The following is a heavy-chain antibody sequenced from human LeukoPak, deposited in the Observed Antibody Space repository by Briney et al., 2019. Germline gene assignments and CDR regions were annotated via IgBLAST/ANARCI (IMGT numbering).Heavy chain of an antibody. V-gene: IGHV3-7*03. CDR3: ATYDSWSGYNIAY. D-gene: IGHD3-3*01. CDR1: GFTLSSRW. Sequence: PGGSLRLSCVVSGFTLSSRWMVWVRQAPGEGLEWMTNINRDGSEKNYVDSVKGRITITRDNAENSLYLQMNSLKVEDSAIYYCATYDSWSGYNIAYWGQGTLVTVSS. CDR2: INRDGSEK. J-gene: IGHJ4*02.